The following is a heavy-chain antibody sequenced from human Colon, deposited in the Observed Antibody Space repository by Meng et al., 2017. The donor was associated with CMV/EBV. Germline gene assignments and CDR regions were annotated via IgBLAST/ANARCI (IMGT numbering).Heavy chain of an antibody. D-gene: IGHD3-9*01. Sequence: GGSLRLSCAAFGFIFADYAMHWVRQVPGKGLEWVSLIDWDGGNTYYADAVKGRFTISRDNSKDSLYLQMNSLRVEDTALYYCAKDLTAYYHTTGGADFSGMDVWGLGTTVTVSS. CDR2: IDWDGGNT. CDR3: AKDLTAYYHTTGGADFSGMDV. CDR1: GFIFADYA. J-gene: IGHJ6*02. V-gene: IGHV3-43D*03.